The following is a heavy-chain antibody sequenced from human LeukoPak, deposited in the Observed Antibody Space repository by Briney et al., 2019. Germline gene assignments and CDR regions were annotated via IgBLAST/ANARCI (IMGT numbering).Heavy chain of an antibody. CDR3: ARDSGYSSSWAFDY. CDR2: IYSGGST. J-gene: IGHJ4*02. V-gene: IGHV3-66*01. CDR1: GFTFSSYG. Sequence: GSLSLSCAASGFTFSSYGMHWVRQAPGKGLEWVSVIYSGGSTYYADSVKGRFTISRDNSKNTLYLQMNSLRAEDTAVYYCARDSGYSSSWAFDYWGQGTLVTVSS. D-gene: IGHD6-13*01.